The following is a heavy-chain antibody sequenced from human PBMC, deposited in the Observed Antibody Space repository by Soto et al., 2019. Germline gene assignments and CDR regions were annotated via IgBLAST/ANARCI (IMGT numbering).Heavy chain of an antibody. Sequence: PSETLSLTCTVSGGSISSYYWSWIRQPPGKGLEWIGYIYHSGSTYYNPSLKSRVTISVDRSKNQFSLKLSSVTAADTAVYYCARVWGGSNGFDPWGQGTLVTVSS. V-gene: IGHV4-59*12. D-gene: IGHD3-16*01. CDR1: GGSISSYY. CDR2: IYHSGST. J-gene: IGHJ5*02. CDR3: ARVWGGSNGFDP.